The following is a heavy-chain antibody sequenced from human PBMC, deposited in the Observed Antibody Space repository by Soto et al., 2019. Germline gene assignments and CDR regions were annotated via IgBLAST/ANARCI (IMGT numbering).Heavy chain of an antibody. Sequence: SLRLSCAASGFTFSSYGMHWVRQAPGKGLEWVAVIWYDGSNKYYADSVKGRFTISRDNSKNTLYLQMNSLRAEDTAVYYCAREDRDSYGYGYWGQGTLVTVSS. CDR2: IWYDGSNK. CDR1: GFTFSSYG. J-gene: IGHJ4*02. D-gene: IGHD5-18*01. V-gene: IGHV3-33*01. CDR3: AREDRDSYGYGY.